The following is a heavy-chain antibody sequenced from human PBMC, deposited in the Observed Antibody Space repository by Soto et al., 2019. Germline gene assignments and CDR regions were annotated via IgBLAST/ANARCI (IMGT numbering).Heavy chain of an antibody. V-gene: IGHV4-34*01. J-gene: IGHJ6*02. Sequence: PLQTLSLTCTVAGGSISSYYWSWIRQPPGKGLEWIGEINHSGSTNYNPSLKSRVTISVDTSKNQVSLKLSSVTAADTAVYYCARVSGIYYYGMDVWGQGTTVTV. CDR2: INHSGST. D-gene: IGHD3-10*01. CDR3: ARVSGIYYYGMDV. CDR1: GGSISSYY.